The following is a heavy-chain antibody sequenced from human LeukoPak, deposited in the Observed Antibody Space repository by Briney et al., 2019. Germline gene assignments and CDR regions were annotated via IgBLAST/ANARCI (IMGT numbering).Heavy chain of an antibody. V-gene: IGHV4-61*02. CDR1: GDSISSASYY. D-gene: IGHD4-17*01. CDR3: ARGTVSWPPYYYGMDV. J-gene: IGHJ6*02. CDR2: IYTSGST. Sequence: SQTLSLTCTVSGDSISSASYYWSWIRQPAGKGLEWIGRIYTSGSTNYNPSLKSRVTMSLDASRNQFSLRLTSVTAADTAVYYCARGTVSWPPYYYGMDVWGQGTTVTVSS.